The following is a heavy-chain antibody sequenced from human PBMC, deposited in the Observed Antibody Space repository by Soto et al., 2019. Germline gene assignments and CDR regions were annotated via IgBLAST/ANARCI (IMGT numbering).Heavy chain of an antibody. Sequence: QVQLVESGGGVVQPGRSLRLSCAASGFTFSSYGMHWVRQAPGKGLEWVAVISYDGSNKYYADSVKGRFTISRDNSKNTLYLQMNSLRAEDTAVYYCAKALYSMIVVHDAFDIWGQGRMVTVSS. CDR3: AKALYSMIVVHDAFDI. CDR2: ISYDGSNK. D-gene: IGHD3-22*01. V-gene: IGHV3-30*18. J-gene: IGHJ3*02. CDR1: GFTFSSYG.